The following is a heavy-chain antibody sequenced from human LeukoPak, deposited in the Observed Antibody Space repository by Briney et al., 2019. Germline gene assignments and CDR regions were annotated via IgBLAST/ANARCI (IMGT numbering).Heavy chain of an antibody. CDR3: AKDRFYNDGLWDFDY. J-gene: IGHJ4*02. CDR1: GFTFKTYT. D-gene: IGHD3-16*01. CDR2: IVTSGDT. V-gene: IGHV3-23*01. Sequence: GGSLRLSCIASGFTFKTYTMSWVRQAPGEGLKWVSGIVTSGDTYYADSVKGRFTISRDNSKNTLYLQMNSLRVDDTAVYYCAKDRFYNDGLWDFDYWGQGTLVTVSS.